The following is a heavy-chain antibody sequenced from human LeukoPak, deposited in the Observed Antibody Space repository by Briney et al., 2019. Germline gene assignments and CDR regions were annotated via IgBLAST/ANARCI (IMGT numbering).Heavy chain of an antibody. CDR1: GFTVSSNY. CDR3: ARKTDSGGQGDY. CDR2: IYSGGNT. D-gene: IGHD3-22*01. V-gene: IGHV3-66*01. Sequence: GGSLRLSCAASGFTVSSNYMSWVRQAPGKGLECVSVIYSGGNTYYADSVKGRFTISRDNSKNTLYLQMNSLRAEDTAVYYCARKTDSGGQGDYWGPGTLVTVSS. J-gene: IGHJ4*02.